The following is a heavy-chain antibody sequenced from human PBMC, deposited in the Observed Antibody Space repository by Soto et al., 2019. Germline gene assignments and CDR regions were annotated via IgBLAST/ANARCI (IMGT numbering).Heavy chain of an antibody. CDR3: ARDPYNSGCYEY. Sequence: QVQLVESGGGVVQPGRSLRLSCAASGFTFSTYTMHWVRHTPGKGLEWVAVISYDESNQYYADSVKGRFTISRDNSKNTLYLQMNSLRGEDTAVYYCARDPYNSGCYEYWGQGTLVTVSS. D-gene: IGHD6-19*01. J-gene: IGHJ4*02. CDR1: GFTFSTYT. V-gene: IGHV3-30-3*01. CDR2: ISYDESNQ.